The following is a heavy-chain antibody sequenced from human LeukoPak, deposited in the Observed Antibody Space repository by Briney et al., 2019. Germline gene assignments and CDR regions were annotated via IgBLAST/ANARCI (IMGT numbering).Heavy chain of an antibody. V-gene: IGHV1-46*01. J-gene: IGHJ4*02. CDR1: GYTFTSYY. CDR2: INPSGGGT. Sequence: ASVKVSCKASGYTFTSYYMHWVRQAPGQGLEWMGIINPSGGGTSYAQKFQGRVTMTRDTSTSTVYMELSSLRSEDTAVYYCARDPRGRDYFDHWGQGTLVTVSS. CDR3: ARDPRGRDYFDH.